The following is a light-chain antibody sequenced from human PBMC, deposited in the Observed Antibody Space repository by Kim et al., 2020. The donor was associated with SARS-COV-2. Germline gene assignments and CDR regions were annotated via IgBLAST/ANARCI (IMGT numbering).Light chain of an antibody. CDR2: RAS. V-gene: IGKV1-39*01. J-gene: IGKJ4*01. CDR1: RSIETY. CDR3: QQSYTTLA. Sequence: SASVGDKVTITCRASRSIETYLSWYQHKPGKAPELLIYRASTLQSGVPSRFSGSGSGTDYTLTISGLQPEDFATYYCQQSYTTLAFGGGTKVDIK.